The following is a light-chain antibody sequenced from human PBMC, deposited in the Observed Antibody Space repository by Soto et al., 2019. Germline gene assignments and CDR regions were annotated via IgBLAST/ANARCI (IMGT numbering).Light chain of an antibody. CDR1: SSDIGAYNY. CDR3: NSYTSSSAYV. Sequence: QSVLTQPASVSGSPGQSITISCTGTSSDIGAYNYVSWYQQLPGKAPKVLIYDVSNRPSGVSDRFSGSKSGNTASLTISGLQAEDEDDYYCNSYTSSSAYVFGTGTKVTVL. V-gene: IGLV2-14*03. J-gene: IGLJ1*01. CDR2: DVS.